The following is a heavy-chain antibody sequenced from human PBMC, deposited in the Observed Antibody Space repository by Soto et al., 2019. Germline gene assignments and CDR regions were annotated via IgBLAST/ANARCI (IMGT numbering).Heavy chain of an antibody. CDR3: VKDHGTAMVRGGLDS. V-gene: IGHV3-23*01. Sequence: PGGSMRLSCAASGFTFSGYDMSWVRQAPGKGLEWVSSISSGGRITYYAASVKGRFTISRDNSKNTLYLQMSSLRPEDTAVYYCVKDHGTAMVRGGLDSWGQGALVTVSS. D-gene: IGHD3-10*01. J-gene: IGHJ4*02. CDR2: ISSGGRIT. CDR1: GFTFSGYD.